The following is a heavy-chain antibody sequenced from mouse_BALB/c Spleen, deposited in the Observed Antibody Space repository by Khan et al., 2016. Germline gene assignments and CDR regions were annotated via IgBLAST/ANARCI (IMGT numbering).Heavy chain of an antibody. J-gene: IGHJ4*01. CDR3: ASSSNGYCGALDY. CDR2: IDPANDNT. D-gene: IGHD2-3*01. CDR1: GFNIKDTY. Sequence: VRLQQSGAELVKPGASVKLSCTASGFNIKDTYMHWVKQRPEQGLEWIGRIDPANDNTKYDPKFQGKATITADTSSNTAYLQLSSLTSEDTAVCYYASSSNGYCGALDYWGQGTSVPVSS. V-gene: IGHV14-3*02.